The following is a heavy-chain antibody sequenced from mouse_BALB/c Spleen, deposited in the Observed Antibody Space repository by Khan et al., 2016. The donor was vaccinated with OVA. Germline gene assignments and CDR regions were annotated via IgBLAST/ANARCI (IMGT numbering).Heavy chain of an antibody. CDR2: IRAGGST. CDR1: GFSLTSSG. Sequence: QVQLKESGPGLVASSQSLSITCTASGFSLTSSGVHWVRPPPGKGLEWLGVIRAGGSTNYNSALMSRLSIRKDNAKSQVFLKMSSLKTEDTAMYYCARLDKIWGQGTTLTVSS. CDR3: ARLDKI. J-gene: IGHJ2*01. V-gene: IGHV2-9*02.